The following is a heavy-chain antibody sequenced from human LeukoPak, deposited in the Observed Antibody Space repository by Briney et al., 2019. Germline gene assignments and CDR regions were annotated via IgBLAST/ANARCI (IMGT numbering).Heavy chain of an antibody. D-gene: IGHD1-26*01. Sequence: GGSLRLSCAASGFTFSSYSMNWVRQAPGKGLEWVSYISSSSSTIYYADSVKGRFTISRDNAKNSLYLQMNSLRAEDTAVYYCASYSGSYSDAFDIWGQGTMVTVSS. V-gene: IGHV3-48*01. CDR1: GFTFSSYS. CDR3: ASYSGSYSDAFDI. CDR2: ISSSSSTI. J-gene: IGHJ3*02.